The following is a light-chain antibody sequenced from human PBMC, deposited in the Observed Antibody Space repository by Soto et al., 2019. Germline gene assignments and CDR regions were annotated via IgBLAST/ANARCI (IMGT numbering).Light chain of an antibody. V-gene: IGLV2-14*03. CDR2: DVT. J-gene: IGLJ2*01. Sequence: QSVLTQPASVSGSPGQSITISCTETSNDIGPYNYVSWYQQHPGKAPRLLIYDVTNRPSGVSDRFSGSKSGRTASLTISGLQAEDEADYYCSSYTSIIAVVFGGGTKLTVL. CDR3: SSYTSIIAVV. CDR1: SNDIGPYNY.